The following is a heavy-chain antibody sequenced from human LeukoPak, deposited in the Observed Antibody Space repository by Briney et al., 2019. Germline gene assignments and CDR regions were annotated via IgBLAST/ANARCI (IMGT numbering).Heavy chain of an antibody. CDR2: ISGSGGST. J-gene: IGHJ4*02. CDR3: AKVGSVAAAGTYHVDY. D-gene: IGHD6-13*01. CDR1: GFTFSSYA. Sequence: GGSLRLSCAASGFTFSSYAMSWVRQAPGKGLEWISAISGSGGSTYYADSVKGRFAISRDNSKNTLYLQMNSLRAEDTAVYYCAKVGSVAAAGTYHVDYWGQGTLVTVSS. V-gene: IGHV3-23*01.